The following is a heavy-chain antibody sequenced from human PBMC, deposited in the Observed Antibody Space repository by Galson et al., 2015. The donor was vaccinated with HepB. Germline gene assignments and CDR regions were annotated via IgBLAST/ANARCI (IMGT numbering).Heavy chain of an antibody. CDR2: INHSGST. D-gene: IGHD5-12*01. V-gene: IGHV4-34*01. CDR3: AREMNRGYSGYGPPFDY. CDR1: GGSFSGYY. Sequence: LSLTCAVYGGSFSGYYWSWIRQPPGKGLEWIGEINHSGSTNYNPSLKSRVTISVDTSKNQFSLKLSSVTAADTAVYYCAREMNRGYSGYGPPFDYWGQGTLVTVSS. J-gene: IGHJ4*02.